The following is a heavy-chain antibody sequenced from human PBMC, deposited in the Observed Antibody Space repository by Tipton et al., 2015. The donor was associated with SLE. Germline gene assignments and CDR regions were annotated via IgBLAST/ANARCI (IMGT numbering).Heavy chain of an antibody. CDR1: GLTFEDYA. J-gene: IGHJ6*02. Sequence: GSLRLSCAASGLTFEDYAMHWVRQVPGKGLEWVSAISGSAGSTYYADSVKGRFTISRDNSKNTLYLQMNSLRVEDTAVYYCARGAMTVSLLYYFGVDVWGQGTTVTVS. D-gene: IGHD2-2*01. CDR2: ISGSAGST. CDR3: ARGAMTVSLLYYFGVDV. V-gene: IGHV3-23*01.